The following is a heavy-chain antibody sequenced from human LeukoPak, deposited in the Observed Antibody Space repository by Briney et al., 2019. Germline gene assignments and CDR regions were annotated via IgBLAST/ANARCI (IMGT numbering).Heavy chain of an antibody. CDR3: ARNYKWSDY. CDR2: ISSSGSTI. J-gene: IGHJ4*02. CDR1: GFTFSSYE. V-gene: IGHV3-48*03. D-gene: IGHD2-8*01. Sequence: PGGSLRLSCAASGFTFSSYEMNWVRQAPGKGLEWVSYISSSGSTIFYADSVRGRFTISRDNAKNSLYLQMNSLRAEDTAVYYCARNYKWSDYWGQGTLVTVSS.